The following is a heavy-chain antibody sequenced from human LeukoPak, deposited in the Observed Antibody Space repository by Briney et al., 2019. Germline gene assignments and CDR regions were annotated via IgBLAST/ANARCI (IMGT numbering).Heavy chain of an antibody. J-gene: IGHJ3*01. CDR1: GDSTSTYY. Sequence: SETLSLTCTVTGDSTSTYYWSWIRQSPGKGLEWIGYVFNRGTTNYSPSLRSRVTISEDRSKNQFSLNLKSVTTADTAVYYCARQNQLLIGHAFDLWGQGTMVTVSS. CDR2: VFNRGTT. D-gene: IGHD2-2*01. CDR3: ARQNQLLIGHAFDL. V-gene: IGHV4-59*01.